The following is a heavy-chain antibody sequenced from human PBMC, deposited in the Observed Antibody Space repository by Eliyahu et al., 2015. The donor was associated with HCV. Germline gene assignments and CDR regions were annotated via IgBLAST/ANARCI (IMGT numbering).Heavy chain of an antibody. Sequence: QVQLVQSGAEVKKPGASVKVSCKASGYTFTSYGINWVRQATGQGLEWMGWMNPNSGNTGYAQKFQGRVTMTRNTSISTAYMELSSLRSEDTAVYYCARGSLRLRKKDYYYMDVWGKGTTVTVSS. V-gene: IGHV1-8*01. D-gene: IGHD5-12*01. CDR1: GYTFTSYG. J-gene: IGHJ6*03. CDR3: ARGSLRLRKKDYYYMDV. CDR2: MNPNSGNT.